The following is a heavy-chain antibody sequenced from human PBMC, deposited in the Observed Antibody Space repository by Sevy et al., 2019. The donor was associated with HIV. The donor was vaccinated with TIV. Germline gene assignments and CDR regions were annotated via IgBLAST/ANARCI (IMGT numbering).Heavy chain of an antibody. D-gene: IGHD3-10*01. Sequence: LSLTCAPSGFTLYDYGMSWVRQAPGKGLEWGSGINWNGGSTGYADSVKGRFSISRDNAKNSLYLQMNSLRAEDTDLYYCARVKYYYGSGSYFPFDYWGQGTLVTVSS. CDR2: INWNGGST. CDR1: GFTLYDYG. J-gene: IGHJ4*02. CDR3: ARVKYYYGSGSYFPFDY. V-gene: IGHV3-20*04.